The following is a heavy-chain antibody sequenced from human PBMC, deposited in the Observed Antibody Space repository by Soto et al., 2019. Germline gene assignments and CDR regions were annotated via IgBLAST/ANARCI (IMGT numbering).Heavy chain of an antibody. CDR3: ARAITMVRGALDY. CDR1: GFTFVRYA. V-gene: IGHV3-23*01. J-gene: IGHJ4*02. Sequence: GGSLRLSCAASGFTFVRYAMNWVRQAPGKGLQWVSVISGNDGSTYYTDSVEGRFTISRDNSKNTLYLQMNSLSAEDTAVYYCARAITMVRGALDYWGQGTLVTVSS. D-gene: IGHD3-10*01. CDR2: ISGNDGST.